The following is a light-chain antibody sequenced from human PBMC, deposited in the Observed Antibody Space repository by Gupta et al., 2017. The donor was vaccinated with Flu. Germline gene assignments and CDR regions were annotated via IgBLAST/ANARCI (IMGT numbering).Light chain of an antibody. V-gene: IGLV1-51*02. Sequence: KVTITCSGNSSNIGNNYVSWSPQLPGPAPNLLIYENDKQPSAIPARFSGSKSGTSATLAITGVQTGDEADYYCGTWDSSLSAWVFGGGTKLTVL. CDR3: GTWDSSLSAWV. CDR1: SSNIGNNY. J-gene: IGLJ3*02. CDR2: END.